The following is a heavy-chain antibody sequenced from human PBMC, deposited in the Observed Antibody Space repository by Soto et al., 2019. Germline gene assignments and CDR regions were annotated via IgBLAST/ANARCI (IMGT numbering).Heavy chain of an antibody. V-gene: IGHV3-21*01. CDR2: ISSSSSYI. Sequence: EVQLVESGGGLVKPGGSLRLSCAASGFTFSSYSMNWVRQAPGKGLEWVSSISSSSSYIYYADSVKGQFTISRDNAKNSLYLQMNSLRAEDTAVYYCARGPMVRGVPNDAFDIWGQGTMVTVSS. J-gene: IGHJ3*02. CDR3: ARGPMVRGVPNDAFDI. D-gene: IGHD3-10*01. CDR1: GFTFSSYS.